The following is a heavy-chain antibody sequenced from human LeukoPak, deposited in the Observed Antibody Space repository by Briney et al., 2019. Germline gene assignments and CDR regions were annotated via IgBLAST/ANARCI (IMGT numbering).Heavy chain of an antibody. CDR1: GFTFGDYA. D-gene: IGHD2-2*01. CDR3: TRDMPDY. CDR2: TRKKAHGGTK. J-gene: IGHJ4*02. Sequence: PGRSLRLSCTTSGFTFGDYAISWVRQAPGKGLEWVGFTRKKAHGGTKEYAASVKGRFTISRDDSKSIAYLQMNSLKIEATAVYHCTRDMPDYWGRGPVVIVSA. V-gene: IGHV3-49*04.